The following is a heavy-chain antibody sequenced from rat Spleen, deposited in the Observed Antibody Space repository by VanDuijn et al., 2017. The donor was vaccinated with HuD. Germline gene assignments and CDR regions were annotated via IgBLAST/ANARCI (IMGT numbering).Heavy chain of an antibody. CDR1: GLSFSNYD. D-gene: IGHD2-5*01. J-gene: IGHJ1*01. CDR3: VRQGYLRDWYFDF. CDR2: ISYDGSRT. Sequence: EVQLVESGGGAVQPGRSMKLSCAASGLSFSNYDMAWVRQAPTKGLEWVVTISYDGSRTYYRDSVKGRFTISRDNGKSILYLEMDSLRSEDMATYYCVRQGYLRDWYFDFWGPGTMVTVSS. V-gene: IGHV5-29*01.